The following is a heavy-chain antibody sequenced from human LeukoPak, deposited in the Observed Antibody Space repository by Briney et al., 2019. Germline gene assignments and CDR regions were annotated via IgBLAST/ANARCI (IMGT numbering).Heavy chain of an antibody. V-gene: IGHV3-30-3*01. CDR2: ISYDGSNK. D-gene: IGHD6-19*01. CDR1: GFTFSSYA. J-gene: IGHJ6*02. Sequence: GGSLRLSGAASGFTFSSYAMHWVRQAPGKGLEWVAVISYDGSNKYYADSVKGRFTISRDNSKNTLYLQMNSLRAEDTALYYCAKDIRGPAYSSGWYYYYGMDVWGQGTTVTVSS. CDR3: AKDIRGPAYSSGWYYYYGMDV.